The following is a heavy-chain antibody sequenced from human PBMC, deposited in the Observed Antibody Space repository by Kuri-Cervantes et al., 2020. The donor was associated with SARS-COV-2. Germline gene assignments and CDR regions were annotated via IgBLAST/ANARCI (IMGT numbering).Heavy chain of an antibody. J-gene: IGHJ6*03. Sequence: SVKVSCKASGGTFSSYAISWVRQAPGQGLEWMGGIIPIFGTANYAQKFQGRVTITTDESTSTAYMELSSLRSEDTAVYYCARGVLSSSSWTYYYYYCMDVWGKGTTVTVSS. V-gene: IGHV1-69*05. CDR2: IIPIFGTA. CDR1: GGTFSSYA. CDR3: ARGVLSSSSWTYYYYYCMDV. D-gene: IGHD6-13*01.